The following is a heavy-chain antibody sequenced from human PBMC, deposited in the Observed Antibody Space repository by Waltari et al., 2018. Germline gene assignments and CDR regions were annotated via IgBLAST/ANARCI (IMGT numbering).Heavy chain of an antibody. Sequence: EVQLVQSGAEVKKPGESLKISCQGSGYSFTSYWIGWVRQMPGKGMELMGIIVPVDSDTRYSPSFQDQVTISADKSISTAYLQWSSLRASDTAIYYCARLAMYSTSFDAFDIWGQGTMVTVSS. CDR2: IVPVDSDT. CDR1: GYSFTSYW. D-gene: IGHD6-6*01. J-gene: IGHJ3*02. V-gene: IGHV5-51*01. CDR3: ARLAMYSTSFDAFDI.